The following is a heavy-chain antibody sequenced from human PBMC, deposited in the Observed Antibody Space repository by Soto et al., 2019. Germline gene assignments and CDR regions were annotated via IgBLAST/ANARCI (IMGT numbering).Heavy chain of an antibody. V-gene: IGHV4-61*01. D-gene: IGHD4-4*01. CDR1: GGSVSSGSYY. CDR3: ARDSDYSNGGWFDP. J-gene: IGHJ5*02. CDR2: IYYSGST. Sequence: QVQLQESGPGLVKPSETLSLTCTVSGGSVSSGSYYWSWIRQPPGKGLEWIGYIYYSGSTNYNPSPKSRVTISVDTSKNQFSLKLSSVTAADTAVYYCARDSDYSNGGWFDPWGQGTLVTVSS.